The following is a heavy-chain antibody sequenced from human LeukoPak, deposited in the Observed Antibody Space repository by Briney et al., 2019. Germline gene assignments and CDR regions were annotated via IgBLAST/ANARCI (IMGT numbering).Heavy chain of an antibody. CDR1: GFTFSSYG. CDR3: AKEIVVVPAASDAFDI. D-gene: IGHD2-2*01. Sequence: GSLRLSCAASGFTFSSYGMHWVRQAPGKGLGWVAFIRYDGSNKYYADSVKGRFTISRDNSKNTLYLQMNSLRAEDTAVYYCAKEIVVVPAASDAFDIWGQGTMVTVSS. J-gene: IGHJ3*02. CDR2: IRYDGSNK. V-gene: IGHV3-30*02.